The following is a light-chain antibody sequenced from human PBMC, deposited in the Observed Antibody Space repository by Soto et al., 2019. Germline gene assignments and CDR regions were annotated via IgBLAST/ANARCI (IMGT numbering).Light chain of an antibody. CDR2: DNN. Sequence: QSVLAQPPSVSAAPGQRVTISCSGSSSNIGNNYVSWYQQLPGTAPKLLIYDNNKRPSGIPDRFSGSKSGTSATLGISGLQTGDEADYYCGTWDSTLSSGGVFGGGTKLNVL. V-gene: IGLV1-51*01. CDR1: SSNIGNNY. J-gene: IGLJ2*01. CDR3: GTWDSTLSSGGV.